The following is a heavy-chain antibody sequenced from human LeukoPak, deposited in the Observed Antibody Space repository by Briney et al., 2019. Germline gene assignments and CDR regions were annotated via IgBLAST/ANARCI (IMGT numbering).Heavy chain of an antibody. V-gene: IGHV3-33*01. CDR2: IWYDGSNK. CDR3: ARHVLSGRSMGFGELPWALDY. Sequence: GRSLRLSCAASGFTFSSYGMHWVRQAPGKGLEWVAVIWYDGSNKYYADSVKGRFTISRDNSKNTLYLQMNSLRAEDTAVYYCARHVLSGRSMGFGELPWALDYWGQGTLVTVSS. J-gene: IGHJ4*02. CDR1: GFTFSSYG. D-gene: IGHD3-10*01.